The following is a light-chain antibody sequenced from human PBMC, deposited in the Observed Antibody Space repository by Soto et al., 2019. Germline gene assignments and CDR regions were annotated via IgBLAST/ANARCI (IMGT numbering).Light chain of an antibody. J-gene: IGLJ2*01. CDR2: DVS. Sequence: QSALTQPASVSGSPGQSITIACTGTSSDVVGYNYVSWYQQHPGKAPKLMIYDVSNWPSGVSNRFSGSKSGNTASLTISGLQAEDEADYYCSSYSTSCPRVVFGGGTKVTVL. CDR1: SSDVVGYNY. V-gene: IGLV2-14*01. CDR3: SSYSTSCPRVV.